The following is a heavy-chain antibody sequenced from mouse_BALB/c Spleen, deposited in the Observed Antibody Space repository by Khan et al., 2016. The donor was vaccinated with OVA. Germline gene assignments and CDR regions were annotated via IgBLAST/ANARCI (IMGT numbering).Heavy chain of an antibody. J-gene: IGHJ2*01. V-gene: IGHV1S81*02. D-gene: IGHD1-1*01. CDR2: TNPTNGRT. CDR3: ARSKKIVGTYVDY. CDR1: GYTFTSYW. Sequence: QVQLQQSGAELVKAGASVKMSCKASGYTFTSYWMHWVKQRLGQGLEWFAETNPTNGRTYYNEKFKSKATLTVDKSSSTAYMLLSGPTFEDSAVYDYARSKKIVGTYVDYGGEGTTLTVSS.